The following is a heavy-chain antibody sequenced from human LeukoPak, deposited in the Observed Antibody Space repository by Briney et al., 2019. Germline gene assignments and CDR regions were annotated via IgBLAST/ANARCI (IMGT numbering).Heavy chain of an antibody. D-gene: IGHD1-26*01. Sequence: GGSLRLSCAASGFTFSSYTMNWVRQAPGKGLEWVSTISGGGSTYYADSVKGRFTISRDNSKNTLYLQVNSLRAEDTAVYYCAKGGKWDVTPFDYWGQGTLVTVSS. CDR1: GFTFSSYT. CDR2: ISGGGST. J-gene: IGHJ4*02. CDR3: AKGGKWDVTPFDY. V-gene: IGHV3-23*01.